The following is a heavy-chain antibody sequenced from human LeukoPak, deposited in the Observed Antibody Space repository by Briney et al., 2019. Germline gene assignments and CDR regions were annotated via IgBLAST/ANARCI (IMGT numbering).Heavy chain of an antibody. CDR3: AKGSRGTVVTPRYYYYYMDV. J-gene: IGHJ6*03. D-gene: IGHD4-23*01. V-gene: IGHV3-23*01. CDR2: ISGSGGST. CDR1: GFTFSSYA. Sequence: GGSLRLSCAASGFTFSSYAMSWVRQAPGKGLEWVSAISGSGGSTYYADSVKGRFTISRDNSKNTLYLQMNSLRAEDTAVYYCAKGSRGTVVTPRYYYYYMDVWGKGTTVTVSS.